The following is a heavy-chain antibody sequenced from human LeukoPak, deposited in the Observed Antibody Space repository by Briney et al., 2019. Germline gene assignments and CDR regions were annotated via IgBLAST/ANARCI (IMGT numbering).Heavy chain of an antibody. CDR2: INPNSGDT. CDR1: GYTFTGYY. J-gene: IGHJ5*02. CDR3: ARAGRSLQMSVWFDP. V-gene: IGHV1-2*02. Sequence: ASVKVSCKASGYTFTGYYMHWVRQAPGQELEWMGWINPNSGDTNYAQNFQGRVTMTRDTSINTAYLEMRFDDTAIYYCARAGRSLQMSVWFDPWGPGTLVTVSS. D-gene: IGHD1-26*01.